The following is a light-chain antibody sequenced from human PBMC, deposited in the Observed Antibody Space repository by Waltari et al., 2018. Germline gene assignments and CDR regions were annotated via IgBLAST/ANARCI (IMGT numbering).Light chain of an antibody. CDR1: QSLLSSYGYIY. V-gene: IGKV2-28*01. J-gene: IGKJ4*01. CDR3: QQRSNWPPLT. Sequence: IVMTQSPLSLPVTPGEPASISCRSSQSLLSSYGYIYLDWYLQKPGQSPQLLIYSASNRASGVSDRFSGSGSGTDFTLTISSLEPEDFAVYYCQQRSNWPPLTFGGGTKVEIK. CDR2: SAS.